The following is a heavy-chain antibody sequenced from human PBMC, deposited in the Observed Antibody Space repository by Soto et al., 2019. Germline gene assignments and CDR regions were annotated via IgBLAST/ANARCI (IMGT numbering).Heavy chain of an antibody. CDR2: ISWNSGSI. CDR1: GFTFDDYA. V-gene: IGHV3-9*01. J-gene: IGHJ3*02. Sequence: DVQLVESGGGLVQPGRSLRLSCAASGFTFDDYAMHWVRQAPGKGLEWVSGISWNSGSIGYADSVKGRFTISRDNAKNSLYLQMNSLRAEDTALYYCAKDLGYCSGGSCYLGAFDIWGQGTMVTVSS. CDR3: AKDLGYCSGGSCYLGAFDI. D-gene: IGHD2-15*01.